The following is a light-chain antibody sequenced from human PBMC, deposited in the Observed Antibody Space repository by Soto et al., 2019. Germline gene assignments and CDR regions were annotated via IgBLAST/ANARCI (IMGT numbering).Light chain of an antibody. CDR1: QSIDTW. V-gene: IGKV1-5*03. Sequence: DIQMTQSPSTLSASVGDRVTITCRASQSIDTWLAWYQQKPGKAPQVLINQASTLESGVPSRFSGSGSGTEFTLTSTNLQRDDLATYFCQHYHSYPYTFGQGTKLEIK. CDR2: QAS. J-gene: IGKJ2*01. CDR3: QHYHSYPYT.